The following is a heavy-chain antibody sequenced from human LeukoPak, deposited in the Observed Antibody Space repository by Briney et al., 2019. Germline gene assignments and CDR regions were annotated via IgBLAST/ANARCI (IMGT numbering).Heavy chain of an antibody. V-gene: IGHV3-48*03. Sequence: GGSLRLSCAASGLTSTPSELSWVRQAPGKGLEWISYISHTGSLKYYADSVKGRFTISRDNAKNFLYLQMNSLRVEDTGIYYCSSYCSEGTCYGYFHHWGQGTLVSVSS. J-gene: IGHJ1*01. CDR1: GLTSTPSE. CDR2: ISHTGSLK. D-gene: IGHD2-15*01. CDR3: SSYCSEGTCYGYFHH.